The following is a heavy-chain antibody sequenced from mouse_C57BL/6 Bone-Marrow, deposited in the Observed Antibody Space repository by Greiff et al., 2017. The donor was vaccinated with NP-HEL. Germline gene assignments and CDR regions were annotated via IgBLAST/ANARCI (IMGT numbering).Heavy chain of an antibody. CDR1: GYTFTSYW. CDR3: ARGAQGGNYYAMDY. D-gene: IGHD3-2*02. V-gene: IGHV1-64*01. Sequence: QVQLQQPGAELVKPGASVKLSCKASGYTFTSYWMHWVKQRPGQGLDWIGMIHPNSGSTNYNEMFKSKATLTVDKSSSTAYMQISSLTSEDCAVYYGARGAQGGNYYAMDYWGQGTSVTVSS. J-gene: IGHJ4*01. CDR2: IHPNSGST.